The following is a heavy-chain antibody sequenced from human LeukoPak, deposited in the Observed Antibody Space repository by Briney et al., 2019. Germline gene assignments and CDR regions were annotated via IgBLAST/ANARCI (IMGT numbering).Heavy chain of an antibody. D-gene: IGHD3-16*02. CDR3: ARRSVMSSPPHQNFWGSYRYGNWFDP. CDR2: INHSGST. V-gene: IGHV4-34*01. J-gene: IGHJ5*02. CDR1: GGSFSNYY. Sequence: PSETLSLTCAVYGGSFSNYYWTWIRQPPGKGLEWIGEINHSGSTNYNPSLKSRVTISVDTSKNQLSLKLSSVTAADTALYYCARRSVMSSPPHQNFWGSYRYGNWFDPWGQGTLVTVSS.